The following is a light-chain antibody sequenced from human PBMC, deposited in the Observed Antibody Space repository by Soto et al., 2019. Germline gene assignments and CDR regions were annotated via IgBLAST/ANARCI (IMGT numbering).Light chain of an antibody. Sequence: QSVLTQPASVSGSPGQSITISCTGTSSDVGGYEFVSWYQQHPGKAPKLMIYEVSNRPSGISDRFSASKSGLTASLTISGLQPEDEADYYCSSFTSNRIYVFGPGTKVTVL. J-gene: IGLJ1*01. V-gene: IGLV2-14*01. CDR1: SSDVGGYEF. CDR2: EVS. CDR3: SSFTSNRIYV.